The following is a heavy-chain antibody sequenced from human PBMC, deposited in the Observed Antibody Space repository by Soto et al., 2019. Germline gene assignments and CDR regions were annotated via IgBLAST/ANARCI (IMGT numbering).Heavy chain of an antibody. J-gene: IGHJ5*02. CDR1: GFTFSDYY. Sequence: QVLLVESGGGLVKPGGSLRLACAASGFTFSDYYMSWIRQAPGKGLEWVSYISNSGRTIYYANSVKGRFTISRDNAKNTLYLQMNSLRVDDTAVYYCVKGGAWVGELFPFGQGTVVTVSS. D-gene: IGHD3-10*01. CDR2: ISNSGRTI. V-gene: IGHV3-11*01. CDR3: VKGGAWVGELFP.